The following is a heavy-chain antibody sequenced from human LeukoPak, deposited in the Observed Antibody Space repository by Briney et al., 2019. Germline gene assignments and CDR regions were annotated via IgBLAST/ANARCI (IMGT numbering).Heavy chain of an antibody. CDR1: GYTFSTYW. Sequence: GASLKISCQGSGYTFSTYWIGWVRQLPGKGLEWMGIIYPSDSDTRYSPSFQGQVTISADKSISTAYLQWSSLKASDTAMYYCARRGDSSFDYWGQGILVTVSS. J-gene: IGHJ4*02. D-gene: IGHD4-17*01. CDR2: IYPSDSDT. CDR3: ARRGDSSFDY. V-gene: IGHV5-51*01.